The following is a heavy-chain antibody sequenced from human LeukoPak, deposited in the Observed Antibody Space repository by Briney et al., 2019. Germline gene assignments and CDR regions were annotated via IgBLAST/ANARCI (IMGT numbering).Heavy chain of an antibody. Sequence: PGGSLRLSCAASGFTFSSYSMNWVRQAPGKGLEWVSSISSSSSYIYYADSVKGRFTISRDNAKNSLYQQMNSLRAEDTAVYYCARSPGYCSSTSCYIHYYGMDVWGQGTTVTVSS. V-gene: IGHV3-21*01. CDR3: ARSPGYCSSTSCYIHYYGMDV. CDR2: ISSSSSYI. J-gene: IGHJ6*02. CDR1: GFTFSSYS. D-gene: IGHD2-2*02.